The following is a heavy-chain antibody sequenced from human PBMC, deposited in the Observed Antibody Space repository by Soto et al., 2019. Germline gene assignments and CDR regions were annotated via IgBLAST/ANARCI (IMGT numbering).Heavy chain of an antibody. CDR3: AGCIQGYYYYGMDV. D-gene: IGHD5-18*01. Sequence: QAQLVQSGAEVRKPGASVKVSCKASGYTFYSHSISWVRQAPGQGLEWMGRINADYGNTQYAQKFRGRVTMTTDTSTTTVYMELTNLRSDDTAVYYCAGCIQGYYYYGMDVWGQGTTVTVSS. CDR2: INADYGNT. J-gene: IGHJ6*02. CDR1: GYTFYSHS. V-gene: IGHV1-18*01.